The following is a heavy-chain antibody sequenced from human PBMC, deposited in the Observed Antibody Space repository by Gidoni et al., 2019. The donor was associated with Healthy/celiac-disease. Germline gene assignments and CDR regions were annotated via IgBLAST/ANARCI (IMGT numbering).Heavy chain of an antibody. J-gene: IGHJ4*02. V-gene: IGHV3-49*03. CDR1: GFTFGDYA. D-gene: IGHD4-17*01. CDR3: TRESPFWDGDKRGG. Sequence: EVQLVESGGGLVQPGRSLRLSCTASGFTFGDYAMSWFRQAPGKGLEWVGFIRSKADGGTTEYAASVKGRFTISRDDSKSIAYLQMNSLKTEDTAVYYCTRESPFWDGDKRGGWGQGTLVTVSS. CDR2: IRSKADGGTT.